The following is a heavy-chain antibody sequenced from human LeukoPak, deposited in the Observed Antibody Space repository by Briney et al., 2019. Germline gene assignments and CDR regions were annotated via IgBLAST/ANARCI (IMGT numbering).Heavy chain of an antibody. CDR3: ARDFFPVVDSTWYEIGY. Sequence: PGGSLRLPCAASGFTFSSYAMHWVRQAPGKGLEWVTLISYDGYDKSYADSVRGRFTISRDNSRNTLYLQMDSLRSEDTAVYYCARDFFPVVDSTWYEIGYWGQGTLVTVSS. D-gene: IGHD2-21*01. CDR2: ISYDGYDK. CDR1: GFTFSSYA. V-gene: IGHV3-30-3*01. J-gene: IGHJ4*02.